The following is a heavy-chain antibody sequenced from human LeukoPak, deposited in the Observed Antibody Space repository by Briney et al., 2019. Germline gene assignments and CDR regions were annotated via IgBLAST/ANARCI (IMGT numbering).Heavy chain of an antibody. Sequence: GGSLRLSCAASGFTFSSYSMNWVRQAPGKGLEWVSYISSSSSTIYYADSVKGRFTISRDNAKNSLYLQMNSLRAEDTAVYYCARANRPNYYYYYGMDVWGQGTTVTDSS. CDR3: ARANRPNYYYYYGMDV. J-gene: IGHJ6*02. CDR2: ISSSSSTI. D-gene: IGHD1-14*01. CDR1: GFTFSSYS. V-gene: IGHV3-48*01.